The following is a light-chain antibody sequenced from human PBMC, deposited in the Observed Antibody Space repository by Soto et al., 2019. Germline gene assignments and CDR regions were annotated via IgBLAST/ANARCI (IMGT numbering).Light chain of an antibody. CDR2: GAS. V-gene: IGKV3D-15*01. CDR1: QSIRSD. J-gene: IGKJ2*01. CDR3: QYYNNWYT. Sequence: EVVMTQSPATLSVSPGERATLSCRASQSIRSDVAWYQQKPGQAPRLLIHGASTRATGIPARFSGSGSGTEFTLTISSLESGDLALYYCQYYNNWYTFGQGTKLEI.